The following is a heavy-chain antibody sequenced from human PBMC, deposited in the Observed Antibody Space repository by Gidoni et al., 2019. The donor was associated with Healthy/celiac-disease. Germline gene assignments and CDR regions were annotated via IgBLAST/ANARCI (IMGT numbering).Heavy chain of an antibody. J-gene: IGHJ6*02. V-gene: IGHV4-38-2*02. CDR2: IYHSGST. CDR3: ARDRSITIFGVAVYYYYGMDV. D-gene: IGHD3-3*01. Sequence: GLEWIGSIYHSGSTYYNPSLKSRVTISVDTSKNQFSLKLSSVTAADTAVYYCARDRSITIFGVAVYYYYGMDVWGQGTTVTVSS.